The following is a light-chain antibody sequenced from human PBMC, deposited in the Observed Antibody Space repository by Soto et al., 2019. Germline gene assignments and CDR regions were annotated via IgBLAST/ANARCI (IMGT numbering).Light chain of an antibody. J-gene: IGLJ1*01. CDR2: EVS. CDR3: SSYTGSSYV. V-gene: IGLV2-8*01. CDR1: GSDVGDYNY. Sequence: QSVLTQPPSASGSPGQSVTISCTGTGSDVGDYNYVSWYQQHPGKAPKLMIYEVSKRPSGVPDRFSGSKSGSTASLTVSGLQAEDEANYYCSSYTGSSYVFGTGTKGTVL.